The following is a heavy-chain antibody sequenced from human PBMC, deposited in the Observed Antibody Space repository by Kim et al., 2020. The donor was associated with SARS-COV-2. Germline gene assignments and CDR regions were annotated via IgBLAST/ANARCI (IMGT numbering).Heavy chain of an antibody. D-gene: IGHD1-7*01. CDR3: ARVGAGLELDY. CDR2: T. J-gene: IGHJ4*02. V-gene: IGHV1-3*01. Sequence: TKYSQKFQVRVTVTRDTSASTAYLELSSLTSEDTAVYYCARVGAGLELDYWGQGTLVTFFS.